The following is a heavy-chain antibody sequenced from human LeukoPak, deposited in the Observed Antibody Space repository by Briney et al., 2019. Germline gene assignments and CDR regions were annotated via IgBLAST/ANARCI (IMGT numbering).Heavy chain of an antibody. D-gene: IGHD3-10*01. CDR1: GYTFTSYG. Sequence: ASVKVSCKASGYTFTSYGISWVRQAPGQGLEWMGWISAYNGNTNYAQKLQGRVTMTTDTSTSTAYMELRSLRSDDTAVYYRARVWFGESPLDYWGQGTLVTVSS. V-gene: IGHV1-18*01. CDR2: ISAYNGNT. CDR3: ARVWFGESPLDY. J-gene: IGHJ4*02.